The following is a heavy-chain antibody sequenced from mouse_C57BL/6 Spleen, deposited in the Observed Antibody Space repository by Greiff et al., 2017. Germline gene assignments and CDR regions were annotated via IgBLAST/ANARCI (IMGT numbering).Heavy chain of an antibody. CDR2: ILPGSGST. CDR3: ARRFDYYGSSLVWFAY. J-gene: IGHJ3*01. Sequence: QVQLQQSGAELMKPGASVKLSCKATGYTFTGYWIEWVKQRPGHGLEWIGDILPGSGSTNYNEKFKGKATFTADTSSNTAYMQLSSLTTEDSAIYYCARRFDYYGSSLVWFAYWGQGTLVTVSA. CDR1: GYTFTGYW. V-gene: IGHV1-9*01. D-gene: IGHD1-1*01.